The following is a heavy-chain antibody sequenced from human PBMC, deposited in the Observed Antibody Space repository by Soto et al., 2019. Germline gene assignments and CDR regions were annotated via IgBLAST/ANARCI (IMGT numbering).Heavy chain of an antibody. V-gene: IGHV4-59*01. CDR2: IYYSATT. J-gene: IGHJ5*02. D-gene: IGHD2-2*01. Sequence: SETLSLTCTVSGGSISSYYWSWVRQPPGKGLEWIGYIYYSATTNYNPSLKSRVTISVDTSKNQFSLKLTSVTAADTAVYYCARSFWGPAGHINWFYPWGQGTLVTVSS. CDR1: GGSISSYY. CDR3: ARSFWGPAGHINWFYP.